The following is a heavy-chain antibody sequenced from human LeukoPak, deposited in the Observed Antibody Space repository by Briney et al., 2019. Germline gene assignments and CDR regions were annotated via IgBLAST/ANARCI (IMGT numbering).Heavy chain of an antibody. CDR3: ATRSSG. J-gene: IGHJ4*02. V-gene: IGHV3-53*01. CDR2: IYSGGST. Sequence: SGGSLRLSCAASGFTVSANYMSWVRQVPGKGLEWVSVIYSGGSTYYADSVKGRFTISRDNSKNTPYLQMNSLRAEHTAVYYCATRSSGWGQGTLVTVSS. CDR1: GFTVSANY. D-gene: IGHD6-19*01.